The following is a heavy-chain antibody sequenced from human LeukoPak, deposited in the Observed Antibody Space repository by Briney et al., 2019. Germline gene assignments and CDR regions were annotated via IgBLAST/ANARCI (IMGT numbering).Heavy chain of an antibody. CDR1: RYSFTGYY. CDR3: ARVAVYDSSGYYDY. V-gene: IGHV1-2*02. D-gene: IGHD3-22*01. CDR2: INPNSGGT. Sequence: ASVKVSCKASRYSFTGYYMHWVRQAPGQGLEWMGWINPNSGGTNYAQKFQGRVTMTRDTSISTAYMELSRLRSDDTAVYYCARVAVYDSSGYYDYWGQGTLVTVSS. J-gene: IGHJ4*02.